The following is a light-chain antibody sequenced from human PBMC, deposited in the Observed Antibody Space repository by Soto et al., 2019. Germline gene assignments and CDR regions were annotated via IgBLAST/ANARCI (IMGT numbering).Light chain of an antibody. CDR2: DVS. CDR3: SSYTRSSIYV. V-gene: IGLV2-14*01. J-gene: IGLJ1*01. CDR1: SSDVGGYNY. Sequence: QSALTQPASVSGSPGQSITISFTGTSSDVGGYNYVSWYQQHPVNAPKLMIYDVSNRPSGVSNRFSGSKSGNTASLTISGLQAEDEADYYCSSYTRSSIYVFGTGTKVTVL.